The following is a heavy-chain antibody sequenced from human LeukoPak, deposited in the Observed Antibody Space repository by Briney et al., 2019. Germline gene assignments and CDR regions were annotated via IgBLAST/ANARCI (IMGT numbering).Heavy chain of an antibody. CDR2: ISSSSSYI. J-gene: IGHJ4*02. V-gene: IGHV3-21*01. Sequence: GGSLRLSCAASGFTFSSYSMNWVRQAPGKGLEWVSSISSSSSYIYYADSVNGRFTISRDNAKNSLYLQMNSLRAEDTAVYYCARVGVYYDYVWGSYRPWYFDYWGQGTLVTVSS. D-gene: IGHD3-16*02. CDR1: GFTFSSYS. CDR3: ARVGVYYDYVWGSYRPWYFDY.